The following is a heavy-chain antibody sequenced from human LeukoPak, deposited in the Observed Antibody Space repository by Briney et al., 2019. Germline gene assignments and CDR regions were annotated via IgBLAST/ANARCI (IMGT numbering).Heavy chain of an antibody. CDR1: GYSFTSYW. D-gene: IGHD3-22*01. CDR2: IYPGDSDT. J-gene: IGHJ4*02. CDR3: ARPHYYDSSGYQITDY. Sequence: GESLKISCKGSGYSFTSYWIGWVRQMPGKGLEWMEIIYPGDSDTRYSPSFQGQVTISADKSISTAYLQWSSLKASDTAMYYCARPHYYDSSGYQITDYWGQGTLVTVSS. V-gene: IGHV5-51*01.